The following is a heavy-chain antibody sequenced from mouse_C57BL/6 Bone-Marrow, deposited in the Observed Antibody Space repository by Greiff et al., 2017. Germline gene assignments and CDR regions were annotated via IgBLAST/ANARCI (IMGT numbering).Heavy chain of an antibody. CDR1: GYSFTDYN. J-gene: IGHJ4*01. D-gene: IGHD1-1*01. CDR3: ARFHYYYGPLYAMDY. CDR2: INPNYGTT. V-gene: IGHV1-39*01. Sequence: EVQLKESGPELVKPGASVKISCKASGYSFTDYNMNWVKQSNGKSLEWIGVINPNYGTTSYNQKFKGKATLTVDQSSSTAYMQLNSLTSEDSAVYYCARFHYYYGPLYAMDYWGQGTSVTVSS.